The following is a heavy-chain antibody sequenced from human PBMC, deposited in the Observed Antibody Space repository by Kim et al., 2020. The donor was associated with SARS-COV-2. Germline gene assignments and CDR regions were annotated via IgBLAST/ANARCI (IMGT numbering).Heavy chain of an antibody. CDR2: INAGNGNT. CDR1: GYTFTSYA. V-gene: IGHV1-3*01. D-gene: IGHD6-19*01. Sequence: ASVKVSCKASGYTFTSYAMHWVRQAPGQRLEWMGWINAGNGNTKYSQKFHGRVTITRDTSASTAYMELSSLRYEDTAVYYCARGLLNQLLFIAVAGTFGYWGQGTLVTVSS. J-gene: IGHJ4*02. CDR3: ARGLLNQLLFIAVAGTFGY.